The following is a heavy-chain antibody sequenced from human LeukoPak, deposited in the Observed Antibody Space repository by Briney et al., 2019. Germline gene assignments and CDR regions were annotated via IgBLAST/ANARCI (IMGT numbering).Heavy chain of an antibody. CDR2: IYSGGST. CDR1: GFTVSSNY. Sequence: GGSLRLSCAASGFTVSSNYMSWVRQAPGKGLEWVSVIYSGGSTYYADSVKGRFTISRDNSKNTLYLQMNSLRTEDTAVYYCARERHYDSSGYGEYWGQGTLVTVSS. CDR3: ARERHYDSSGYGEY. D-gene: IGHD3-22*01. J-gene: IGHJ4*02. V-gene: IGHV3-53*01.